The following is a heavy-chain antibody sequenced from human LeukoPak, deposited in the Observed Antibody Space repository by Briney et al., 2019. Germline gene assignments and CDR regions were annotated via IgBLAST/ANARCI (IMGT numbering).Heavy chain of an antibody. D-gene: IGHD3-9*01. CDR1: GYTFTSYG. J-gene: IGHJ6*02. Sequence: VASVKVSCKASGYTFTSYGISWVRQAPGQGLEWMGWISAYNGNTNYAQKLQGRVTMTTDTSTSTAYMELRSLRSDDQAVYYCARDQGRYFAGLHPYGMEVGGQGTPVTVSS. CDR2: ISAYNGNT. CDR3: ARDQGRYFAGLHPYGMEV. V-gene: IGHV1-18*01.